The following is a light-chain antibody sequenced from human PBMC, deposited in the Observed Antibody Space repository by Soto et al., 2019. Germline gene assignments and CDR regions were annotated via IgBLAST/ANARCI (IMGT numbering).Light chain of an antibody. V-gene: IGLV2-11*01. Sequence: QSVLTQPRSVSGSPGQSVTISCTGTNSDVGGYNFVSWYQQLPGKAPKLMISAVSQRPSGVPDRFSGSKSGNTASLTISGLQADDEADYFCCSYTASDIWVFGGGTKPTVL. J-gene: IGLJ3*02. CDR2: AVS. CDR1: NSDVGGYNF. CDR3: CSYTASDIWV.